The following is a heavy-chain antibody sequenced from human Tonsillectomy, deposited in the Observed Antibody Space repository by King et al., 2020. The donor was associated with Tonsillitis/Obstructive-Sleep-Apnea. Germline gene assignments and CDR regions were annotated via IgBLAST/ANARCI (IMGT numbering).Heavy chain of an antibody. V-gene: IGHV4-59*01. J-gene: IGHJ5*02. CDR3: AREHPLATRGFGP. Sequence: QLQLQESGPGLVKPSETLSLTCTVSGGSISSYYWSWIRQPPGKGLEWIGYIYYSGSTNYNPSLKSRVPISVEPSKNQFSMKLSSVTAADTAVYYCAREHPLATRGFGPWGQGTLVTVSS. CDR1: GGSISSYY. CDR2: IYYSGST.